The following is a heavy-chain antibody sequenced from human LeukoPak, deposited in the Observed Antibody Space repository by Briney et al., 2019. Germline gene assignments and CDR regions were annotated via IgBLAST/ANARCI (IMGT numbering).Heavy chain of an antibody. J-gene: IGHJ4*02. V-gene: IGHV3-74*01. CDR3: AKLGRDGPLLWFGEFSPGFDY. CDR2: INTEGSST. CDR1: GLTFSSYW. Sequence: GGSLRLSCAASGLTFSSYWMHWVRQAPGKGLVWVSRINTEGSSTSYADSVKGRFTISRDNSKNTLYLQMNSLRAEDTAVYYCAKLGRDGPLLWFGEFSPGFDYWGQGTLVTVSS. D-gene: IGHD3-10*01.